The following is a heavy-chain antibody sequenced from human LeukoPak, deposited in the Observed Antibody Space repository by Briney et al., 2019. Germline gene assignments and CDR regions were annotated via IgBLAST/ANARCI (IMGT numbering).Heavy chain of an antibody. CDR3: AKDWGRAVAGTGYYYYYYYMDV. CDR2: IYSGGST. J-gene: IGHJ6*03. V-gene: IGHV3-66*01. CDR1: GFTVSSNY. Sequence: GGSLRLSCAASGFTVSSNYMSWVRQAPGKGLEWVSVIYSGGSTYYADSVKGRFTISRDNSKNTLYLQMNSLRAEDTAVYYCAKDWGRAVAGTGYYYYYYYMDVWGKGTTVTVSS. D-gene: IGHD6-19*01.